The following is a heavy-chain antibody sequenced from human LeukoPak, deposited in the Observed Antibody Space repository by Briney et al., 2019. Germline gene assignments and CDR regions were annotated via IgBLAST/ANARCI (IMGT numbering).Heavy chain of an antibody. CDR2: INPSGGST. J-gene: IGHJ6*02. V-gene: IGHV1-46*01. CDR1: GYTFTGYY. Sequence: ASVKVSCKASGYTFTGYYMHWVRQAPGQGLEWMGIINPSGGSTSYAQKFQGRVTMTRDTSTSTVYMELSSLRSEDTAVYYCAGPIPNSSSWYGYNYYYGMDVWGQGTTVTVSS. D-gene: IGHD6-13*01. CDR3: AGPIPNSSSWYGYNYYYGMDV.